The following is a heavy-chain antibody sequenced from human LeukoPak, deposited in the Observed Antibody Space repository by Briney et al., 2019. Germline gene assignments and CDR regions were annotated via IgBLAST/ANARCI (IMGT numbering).Heavy chain of an antibody. CDR1: GFTFATYP. V-gene: IGHV3-23*01. CDR2: FSGSGGRT. D-gene: IGHD2-2*01. Sequence: PGGSPRLSCEASGFTFATYPMSWVRQAPGKGLEWVSTFSGSGGRTLYADSVKGRFTISRDNSKNTLSLQMNSPRAEDTAVYYCAKVTSSYNYFDYWGQGSLVTVSS. CDR3: AKVTSSYNYFDY. J-gene: IGHJ4*02.